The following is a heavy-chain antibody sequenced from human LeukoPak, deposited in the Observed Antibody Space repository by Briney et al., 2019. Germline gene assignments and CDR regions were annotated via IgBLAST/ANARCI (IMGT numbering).Heavy chain of an antibody. CDR3: AREDTAMVRTAFDI. CDR2: IYYSGST. V-gene: IGHV4-59*01. J-gene: IGHJ3*02. CDR1: GGPINSYY. D-gene: IGHD5-18*01. Sequence: SETLSLTCTVSGGPINSYYWSWIRQPPGKGLEWIGYIYYSGSTNYNPSLKSRVTISVDTSKNQFSLKLSSVTAADTAVYFCAREDTAMVRTAFDIWGQGTMVTVSS.